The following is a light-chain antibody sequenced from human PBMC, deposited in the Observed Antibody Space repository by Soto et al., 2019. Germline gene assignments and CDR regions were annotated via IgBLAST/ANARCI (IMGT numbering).Light chain of an antibody. CDR2: GAS. Sequence: EIVLTQSPGTLSLSPGERATLSCRASQSVTSSYLAWYQHKPGQAPRLLIYGASRRATGIPDRFSGSGSGTDFTLTISRLEPEDFAVYYCQQYNNWPPWTFGQGTKVEIK. V-gene: IGKV3-20*01. CDR3: QQYNNWPPWT. J-gene: IGKJ1*01. CDR1: QSVTSSY.